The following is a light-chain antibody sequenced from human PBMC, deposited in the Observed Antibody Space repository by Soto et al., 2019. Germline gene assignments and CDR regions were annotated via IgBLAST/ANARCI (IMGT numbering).Light chain of an antibody. Sequence: QSVLTQPPSASGTPGQRVTISCSGRSSNIRSNYVYWYQHLPGAAPKLLIYSNNQRPSGVPDRFSGSKSGTSASRAISELRSEDEADYYCAAWDDSLSGLVFGGGTQLTVL. CDR3: AAWDDSLSGLV. CDR2: SNN. CDR1: SSNIRSNY. J-gene: IGLJ7*01. V-gene: IGLV1-47*02.